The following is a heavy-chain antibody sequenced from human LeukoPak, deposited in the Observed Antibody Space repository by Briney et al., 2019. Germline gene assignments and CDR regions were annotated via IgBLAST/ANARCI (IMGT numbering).Heavy chain of an antibody. D-gene: IGHD3-16*01. Sequence: SETLSLTCAVYGGSFSGYYWSWIRQPPGKGLEWIGEINHSGSTNYNPSLKSRVTISVDTSKNQFSLKLSSVTAADTAVYYCARAYYDYVWDGYYFDYWGQGTLVTVSS. V-gene: IGHV4-34*01. CDR1: GGSFSGYY. CDR3: ARAYYDYVWDGYYFDY. CDR2: INHSGST. J-gene: IGHJ4*02.